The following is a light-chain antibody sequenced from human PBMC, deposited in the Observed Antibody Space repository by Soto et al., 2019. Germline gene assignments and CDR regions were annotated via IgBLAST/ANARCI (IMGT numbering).Light chain of an antibody. CDR3: QQYNNWHSIT. J-gene: IGKJ5*01. Sequence: EILMTQSPSTLAVSPGERATLSCRASQSVSSNLAWYQQKPGQAPRLLIYGASTRATGIPARFSGSGSGTEFTLTISSLQYEDFAVYYCQQYNNWHSITFGQGTRLEIK. CDR2: GAS. CDR1: QSVSSN. V-gene: IGKV3-15*01.